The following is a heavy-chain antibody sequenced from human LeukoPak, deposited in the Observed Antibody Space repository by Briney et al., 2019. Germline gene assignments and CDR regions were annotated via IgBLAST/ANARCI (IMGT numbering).Heavy chain of an antibody. CDR3: ARSPLGGPFDY. Sequence: SETLSLTCAVYGGSFSGYYWSWIRQPPGKGLEWIGEINHSGSTNYNPSLKSRVTISVDTSKNQFSLKLSSVTAADTAVYYCARSPLGGPFDYWGQGTLVTVSS. CDR1: GGSFSGYY. CDR2: INHSGST. V-gene: IGHV4-34*01. J-gene: IGHJ4*02. D-gene: IGHD2-15*01.